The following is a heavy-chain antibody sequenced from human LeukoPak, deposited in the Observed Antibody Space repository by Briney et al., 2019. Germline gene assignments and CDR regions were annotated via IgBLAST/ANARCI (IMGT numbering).Heavy chain of an antibody. D-gene: IGHD3-9*01. V-gene: IGHV3-30*02. CDR1: GFTFSHAW. CDR3: ARGPDYDILADYFDY. CDR2: IRYDGSNK. Sequence: GGSLRLSCAVSGFTFSHAWMSWVRQAPGKRLEWVAFIRYDGSNKYYEDSVKGRFTISRDNSKNTLYLQMNSLRAEDTAVYYCARGPDYDILADYFDYWGQGTLVTVSS. J-gene: IGHJ4*02.